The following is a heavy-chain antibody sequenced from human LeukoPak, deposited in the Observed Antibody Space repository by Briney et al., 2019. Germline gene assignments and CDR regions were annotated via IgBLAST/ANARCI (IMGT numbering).Heavy chain of an antibody. J-gene: IGHJ5*02. CDR2: INPNSGGT. Sequence: GASVKVSCKASGYTFTGYYMHWVRQAPGQGLEWMGWINPNSGGTNYAQKFQGRVTMTRDTSISTAYMELSRLRSDDTAVYYCARDGLGHCSGGSCHSDWFDPWGQGTLVTVSS. CDR1: GYTFTGYY. CDR3: ARDGLGHCSGGSCHSDWFDP. V-gene: IGHV1-2*02. D-gene: IGHD2-15*01.